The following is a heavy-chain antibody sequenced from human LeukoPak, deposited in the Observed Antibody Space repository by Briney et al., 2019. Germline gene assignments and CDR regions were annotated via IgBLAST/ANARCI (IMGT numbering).Heavy chain of an antibody. CDR1: GGSISPYY. D-gene: IGHD6-13*01. V-gene: IGHV4-59*01. J-gene: IGHJ6*03. Sequence: SETLSLTCTVSGGSISPYYWNWIRQPPGKGLEWIGYIYYSGGTNYNASLTSRVTISVDTSQNQFSLRLSSVTAADTAVYYCARRAAAVGTYYMDVRGKGTTVTVSS. CDR3: ARRAAAVGTYYMDV. CDR2: IYYSGGT.